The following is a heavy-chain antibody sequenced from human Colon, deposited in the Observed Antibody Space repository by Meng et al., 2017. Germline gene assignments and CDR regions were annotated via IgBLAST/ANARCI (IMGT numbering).Heavy chain of an antibody. Sequence: QVHLQKSGLGLVKPSQTLSLTCTVSGGSISSGDYYWSWSRQHPGKGLEWIGYFYFSGNTYYNPSLKSRVSISVDTSKNRFSLNLSSVTAADTAVYYCARYFYDSRGVTWFDPWGQGTLVTVSS. CDR1: GGSISSGDYY. V-gene: IGHV4-31*03. CDR2: FYFSGNT. J-gene: IGHJ5*02. D-gene: IGHD3-22*01. CDR3: ARYFYDSRGVTWFDP.